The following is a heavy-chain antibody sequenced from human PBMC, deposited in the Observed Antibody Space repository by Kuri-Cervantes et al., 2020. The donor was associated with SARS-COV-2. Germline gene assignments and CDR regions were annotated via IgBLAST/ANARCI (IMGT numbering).Heavy chain of an antibody. J-gene: IGHJ4*01. D-gene: IGHD3-10*01. CDR1: GGSISSSSYY. CDR2: IYYSGST. Sequence: GSLRLSCTVSGGSISSSSYYWGWIRQPPGKGLEWIGSIYYSGSTYYNPSLKSRVTISVDTSKNQFSLKLSSVTAADTAVYYCAREGITMVRGGYFDYWGHGTLVTVSS. V-gene: IGHV4-39*07. CDR3: AREGITMVRGGYFDY.